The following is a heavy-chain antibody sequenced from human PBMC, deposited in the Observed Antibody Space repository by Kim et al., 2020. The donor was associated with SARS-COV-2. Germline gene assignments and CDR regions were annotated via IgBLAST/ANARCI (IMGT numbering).Heavy chain of an antibody. J-gene: IGHJ5*02. Sequence: SETLSLTCTVSGGSISSSSYYWGWIRQPPGKGLEWIGSIYYSGSTYYNPSLKSRVTISVDTSKNQFSLKLSSVTAADTAVYYCARQEVPAVTFDPWGQGTLVTVSS. CDR3: ARQEVPAVTFDP. CDR2: IYYSGST. D-gene: IGHD2-2*01. CDR1: GGSISSSSYY. V-gene: IGHV4-39*01.